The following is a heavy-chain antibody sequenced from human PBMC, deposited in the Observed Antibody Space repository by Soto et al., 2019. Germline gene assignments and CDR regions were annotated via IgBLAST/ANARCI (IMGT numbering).Heavy chain of an antibody. J-gene: IGHJ4*02. Sequence: GSLRLSCTVSGFAFNNYGINWVRQAPGKGLEWVSSISKSDYTYYSDSVKGRFAISRDNAKSSVSLQMNTLRVEDTAVYYCAREDSIIIPAVSDFWGQGTLVTVSS. D-gene: IGHD2-2*01. CDR2: ISKSDYT. CDR3: AREDSIIIPAVSDF. CDR1: GFAFNNYG. V-gene: IGHV3-21*01.